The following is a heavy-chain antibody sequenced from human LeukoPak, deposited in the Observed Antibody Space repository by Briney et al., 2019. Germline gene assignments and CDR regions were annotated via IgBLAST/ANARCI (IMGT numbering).Heavy chain of an antibody. Sequence: GASVKVSFKASGYTFTSYDINWVRQATGQGLEWMGWMNPNSGNTGYAQKFQGRVTMTRNTSISTAYMELSSLRSEDTAVYYCARIAAAGQFNYYYYGMDVWGQGTTVTVSS. J-gene: IGHJ6*02. V-gene: IGHV1-8*01. CDR3: ARIAAAGQFNYYYYGMDV. CDR1: GYTFTSYD. CDR2: MNPNSGNT. D-gene: IGHD6-13*01.